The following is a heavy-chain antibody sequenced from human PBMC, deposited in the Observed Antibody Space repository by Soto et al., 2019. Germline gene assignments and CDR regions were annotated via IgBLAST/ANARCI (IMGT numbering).Heavy chain of an antibody. CDR2: IIPLFGTT. CDR3: AAELGFGKLSVV. Sequence: QVQVVQSGVEVRRPGSSVKVSCKASGDTFKNCVISWVRQAPGQGLEGMGGIIPLFGTTDFAQRFQGRLTIPTDESTTTAYMELSRLRSEDTATYYCAAELGFGKLSVVWGQGTTVIVSS. V-gene: IGHV1-69*01. D-gene: IGHD3-10*01. J-gene: IGHJ6*02. CDR1: GDTFKNCV.